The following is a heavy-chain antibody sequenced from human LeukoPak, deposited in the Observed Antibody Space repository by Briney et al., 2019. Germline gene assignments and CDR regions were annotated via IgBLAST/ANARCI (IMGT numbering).Heavy chain of an antibody. CDR2: INSDGRST. CDR1: GFTFSNYW. J-gene: IGHJ4*02. D-gene: IGHD6-19*01. V-gene: IGHV3-74*01. CDR3: AKPRSQYSSGWVDY. Sequence: GGSLRLSCAASGFTFSNYWMHWVHQAPGKGLVWVSRINSDGRSTNYADSVKGRFTISRDNAKNTLYLQMNSLRAEDTAVYYCAKPRSQYSSGWVDYWGQGTLVTVSS.